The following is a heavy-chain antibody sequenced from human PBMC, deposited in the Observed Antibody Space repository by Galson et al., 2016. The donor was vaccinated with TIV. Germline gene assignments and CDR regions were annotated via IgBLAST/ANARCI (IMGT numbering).Heavy chain of an antibody. CDR1: GFTFSDYW. CDR3: AREKAVGPALLDF. Sequence: SLRLSCAASGFTFSDYWMTWVRLTPGKGLEWVANVKEDGREEYYVDSVTGRFTVSKDNARTSLFLQMTSLRAEDTAIYYWAREKAVGPALLDFWGQGVPVTVSP. J-gene: IGHJ4*02. V-gene: IGHV3-7*03. CDR2: VKEDGREE. D-gene: IGHD2-15*01.